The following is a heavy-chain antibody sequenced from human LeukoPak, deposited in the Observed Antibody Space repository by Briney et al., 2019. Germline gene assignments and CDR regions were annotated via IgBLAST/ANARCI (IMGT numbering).Heavy chain of an antibody. CDR1: GYTFTSYG. D-gene: IGHD3-22*01. Sequence: ASVKVSCKASGYTFTSYGIRWVRQAPGQGLEWMGWISAYNGNTSYAQKLQGRVTMTTDTSTSTAYMELRSLRSDDTAVYYCARDPCDSSGYCPYYYYGMDVWGQGTTVTVSS. CDR2: ISAYNGNT. V-gene: IGHV1-18*01. CDR3: ARDPCDSSGYCPYYYYGMDV. J-gene: IGHJ6*02.